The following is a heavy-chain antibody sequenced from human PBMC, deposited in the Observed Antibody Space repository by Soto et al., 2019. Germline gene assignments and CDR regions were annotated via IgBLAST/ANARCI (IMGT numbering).Heavy chain of an antibody. D-gene: IGHD2-2*01. CDR1: GFTFSDYY. J-gene: IGHJ5*02. Sequence: QVQLVESGGGLVKPGGSLRLSCAASGFTFSDYYMSWIRQAPGKGPEWVSYISSSGSTIYYADSVKGRFTISRDNAKNSLYLQMNSLRAEDTAVYYCARDGDIVVVPAAKNWFDPWGQGTLVTVSS. CDR3: ARDGDIVVVPAAKNWFDP. V-gene: IGHV3-11*01. CDR2: ISSSGSTI.